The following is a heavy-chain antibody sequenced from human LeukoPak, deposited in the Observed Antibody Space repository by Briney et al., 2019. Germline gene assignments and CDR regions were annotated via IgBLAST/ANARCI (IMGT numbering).Heavy chain of an antibody. V-gene: IGHV3-73*01. CDR3: ARWEARRGY. J-gene: IGHJ4*02. Sequence: GGSLRLSCAASGFTFSGSAIHWVRQASGKGLEWVGRIRSKANSYATAYVASVKGRFTISRDDSKNTAYLQMNSLKTEDMAVYYCARWEARRGYWGQGTLVTVYS. CDR2: IRSKANSYAT. D-gene: IGHD6-6*01. CDR1: GFTFSGSA.